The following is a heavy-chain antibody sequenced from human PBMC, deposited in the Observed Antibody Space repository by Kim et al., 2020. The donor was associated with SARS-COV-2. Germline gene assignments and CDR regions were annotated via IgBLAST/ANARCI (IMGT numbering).Heavy chain of an antibody. CDR3: ARVGCSSTSCYTWFDP. J-gene: IGHJ5*02. D-gene: IGHD2-2*02. CDR2: ISAYNGNT. CDR1: GYTFTSYG. V-gene: IGHV1-18*01. Sequence: ASVKVSCKASGYTFTSYGISWVRQAPGQGLEWMGWISAYNGNTNYAQKLQGRVTMTTDTSTSTAYMELRSLRSDDTAVYYCARVGCSSTSCYTWFDPWGQGTLVTVSS.